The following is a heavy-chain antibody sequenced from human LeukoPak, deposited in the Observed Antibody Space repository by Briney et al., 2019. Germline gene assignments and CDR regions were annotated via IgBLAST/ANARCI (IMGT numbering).Heavy chain of an antibody. CDR2: IKQDGSEK. D-gene: IGHD2-15*01. J-gene: IGHJ6*02. Sequence: PGGSLRLSCVASGFTFSSYWMSWVRQAPGKGLEWVANIKQDGSEKYYVDSVKGRFTISRDNAKNSLYLQMNSLRAEDTAVYYCAREVPLYGGYCSGGSCSIQETYYYYGMDVWGQGTTVTVSS. CDR1: GFTFSSYW. CDR3: AREVPLYGGYCSGGSCSIQETYYYYGMDV. V-gene: IGHV3-7*05.